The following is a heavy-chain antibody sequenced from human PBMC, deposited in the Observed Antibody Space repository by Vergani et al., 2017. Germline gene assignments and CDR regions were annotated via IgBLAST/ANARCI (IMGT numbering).Heavy chain of an antibody. CDR1: GFTFNRYG. CDR3: ARDLAYCHEGSCAL. D-gene: IGHD2-15*01. J-gene: IGHJ4*02. V-gene: IGHV3-30*02. Sequence: QVQLVQSGGGVVKPGGSLRLSCVASGFTFNRYGMQWVRQAPGKGLEWVAYVLFDGSNEYYADSVKGRFIVSRDNSNDALYMQMNSLRTDDTAVYYCARDLAYCHEGSCALWGKGSVVTVSS. CDR2: VLFDGSNE.